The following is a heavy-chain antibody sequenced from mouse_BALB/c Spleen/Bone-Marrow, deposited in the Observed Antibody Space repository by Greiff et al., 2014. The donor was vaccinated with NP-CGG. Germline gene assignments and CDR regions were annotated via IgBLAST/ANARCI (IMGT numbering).Heavy chain of an antibody. CDR1: RYAFTNYL. D-gene: IGHD4-1*01. Sequence: VQLQQSGAKLVRPGTSVKVSCKASRYAFTNYLIEWVKQRPGQGLEWIGVINPGSGGTNYNEKFKAKATLTADKSSSTAYMQLSSLTSDDSAVYFCARCLTGTSAMDYWGQGTSVTVSS. CDR2: INPGSGGT. CDR3: ARCLTGTSAMDY. V-gene: IGHV1-54*01. J-gene: IGHJ4*01.